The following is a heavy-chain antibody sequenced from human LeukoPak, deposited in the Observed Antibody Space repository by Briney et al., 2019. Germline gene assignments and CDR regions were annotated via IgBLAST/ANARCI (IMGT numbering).Heavy chain of an antibody. CDR1: GFIFSNYW. CDR2: IRQEGNKK. CDR3: ATDTGHGYFES. Sequence: PEGSLRLSCAASGFIFSNYWMSWLRQAPGKGLEWVANIRQEGNKKNYVDSVEGRFTIYRDNVQNSVYLQMTSLRAEDTAVYYCATDTGHGYFESWGQGTLVTVSS. J-gene: IGHJ4*02. V-gene: IGHV3-7*01. D-gene: IGHD4-17*01.